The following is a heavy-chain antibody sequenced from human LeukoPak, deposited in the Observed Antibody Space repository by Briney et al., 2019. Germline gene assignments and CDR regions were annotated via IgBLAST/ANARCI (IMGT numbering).Heavy chain of an antibody. CDR2: IWYDGSNK. CDR1: GFTFSSYG. V-gene: IGHV3-33*01. Sequence: GRSLRLSCAASGFTFSSYGMHWVRQAPGKGLEWVAVIWYDGSNKYNADSVKGRFTISRDNSKNTLYLQMNSLRAEDTAVYYCARQTSSRALDYWGQGTLVTASS. D-gene: IGHD6-13*01. CDR3: ARQTSSRALDY. J-gene: IGHJ4*02.